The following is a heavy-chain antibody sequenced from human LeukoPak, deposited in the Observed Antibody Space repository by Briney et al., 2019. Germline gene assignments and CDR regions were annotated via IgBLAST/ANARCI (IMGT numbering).Heavy chain of an antibody. CDR1: GFTFGNFW. CDR2: INKDGSEK. J-gene: IGHJ4*02. V-gene: IGHV3-7*01. D-gene: IGHD6-19*01. Sequence: GGSLRLSCAVSGFTFGNFWMSWVRQAPGKGLEWMGNINKDGSEKNYGDSVKGRFTISRDNAKNSLYLQMDSLTAEDTALYYSARAGFSSGYDCWGQGTQVTVSS. CDR3: ARAGFSSGYDC.